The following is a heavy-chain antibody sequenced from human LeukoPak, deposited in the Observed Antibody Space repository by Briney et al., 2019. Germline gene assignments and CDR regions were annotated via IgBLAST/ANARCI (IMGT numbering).Heavy chain of an antibody. J-gene: IGHJ4*02. D-gene: IGHD3-10*01. CDR2: IYYSGST. Sequence: KSSETLSLTCTVSGGSISSGGYYWSWIRQHPGKGLEWIGYIYYSGSTYYNPSLKSRVTISVDTSKNQFSLKLSSVTAADTAVYYCARVRKMVRGVHFDYWGQGTLVTVSS. V-gene: IGHV4-31*03. CDR1: GGSISSGGYY. CDR3: ARVRKMVRGVHFDY.